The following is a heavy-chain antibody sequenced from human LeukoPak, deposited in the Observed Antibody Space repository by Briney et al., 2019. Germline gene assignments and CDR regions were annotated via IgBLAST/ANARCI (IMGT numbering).Heavy chain of an antibody. D-gene: IGHD5-18*01. Sequence: GGSLRLSWAASGLTVSSNYLSWVRKAQGKGLGWVSVIYSGGSTYYADSVKGRFTISRDNSKNTLYLQMNSLRAEDTAVYYCAKGGYSYGYYFDYWGQGTLVTVSS. V-gene: IGHV3-66*01. CDR1: GLTVSSNY. J-gene: IGHJ4*02. CDR3: AKGGYSYGYYFDY. CDR2: IYSGGST.